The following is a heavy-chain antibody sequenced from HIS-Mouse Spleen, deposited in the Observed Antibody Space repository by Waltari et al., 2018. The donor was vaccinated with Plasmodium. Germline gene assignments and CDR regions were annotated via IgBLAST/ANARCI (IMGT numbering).Heavy chain of an antibody. J-gene: IGHJ4*02. D-gene: IGHD5-18*01. CDR2: IDYSGGP. V-gene: IGHV4-59*08. CDR3: ARLRYSYGYFDY. CDR1: GGSISSYY. Sequence: QVQLQESGPGLVKPSETLSLTCTVPGGSISSYYWSWIRRPPGKGLEWIGYIDYSGGPTYNPTLKSRVTISVDTSTTQFSLKLSSVPAADTAVYYCARLRYSYGYFDYWGQGTLVTVSS.